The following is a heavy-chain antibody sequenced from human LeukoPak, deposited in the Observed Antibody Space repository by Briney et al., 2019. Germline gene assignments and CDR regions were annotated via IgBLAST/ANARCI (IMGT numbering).Heavy chain of an antibody. J-gene: IGHJ4*02. D-gene: IGHD3-3*01. CDR1: GFTFSDYY. Sequence: PGGTLRLSCAASGFTFSDYYMSWIRQAPGKGLEWVSYIDTRSDTMYYADSVKGRSTISRDNAKNSLYLQMNNLRLEDTAVYFCARGHFGLDFWGQGTPVTVSS. V-gene: IGHV3-11*01. CDR3: ARGHFGLDF. CDR2: IDTRSDTM.